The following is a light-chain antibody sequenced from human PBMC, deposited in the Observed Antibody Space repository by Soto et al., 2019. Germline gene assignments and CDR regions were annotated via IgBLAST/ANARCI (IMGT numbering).Light chain of an antibody. J-gene: IGKJ1*01. CDR1: QSISGL. Sequence: DIQMTQSPSSLSASVGDRVTITCRASQSISGLLNCDQEKPGKAPKLLMYAASSLQSGVPSRFSGRGSGTDFTLTISSLQPEAFANYYCQQSYSTPITFGQGTKVDIK. CDR3: QQSYSTPIT. V-gene: IGKV1-39*01. CDR2: AAS.